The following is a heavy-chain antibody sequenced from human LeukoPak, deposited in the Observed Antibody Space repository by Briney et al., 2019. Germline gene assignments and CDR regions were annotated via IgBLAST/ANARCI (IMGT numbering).Heavy chain of an antibody. Sequence: PSQTLSLTCTVSGGSISSGGYYWSWIRQPPGKGLEWIGYIYHSGSTYYNPSLKSRVTISVDRSKNQFSLKLSSVTAADTAVYYCARGRFLEWSNIRGAFDIWGQGTMVTVSS. CDR1: GGSISSGGYY. CDR2: IYHSGST. J-gene: IGHJ3*02. CDR3: ARGRFLEWSNIRGAFDI. V-gene: IGHV4-30-2*01. D-gene: IGHD3-3*01.